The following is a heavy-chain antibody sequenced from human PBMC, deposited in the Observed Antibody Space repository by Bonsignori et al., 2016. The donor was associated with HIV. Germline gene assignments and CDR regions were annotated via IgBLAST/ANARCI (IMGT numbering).Heavy chain of an antibody. Sequence: QFQLVQSGAEVKKPGASVKVSCKVTGYNLVELTVHWVRQSPGKGLEWMGGFVPEGGDAIYAQKFQGRVTMIEDTSSDTAYMELSSLRSEDTAQYYCATWFNSGSRAFDIWGQGTIVT. D-gene: IGHD6-25*01. CDR3: ATWFNSGSRAFDI. CDR2: FVPEGGDA. V-gene: IGHV1-24*01. J-gene: IGHJ3*02. CDR1: GYNLVELT.